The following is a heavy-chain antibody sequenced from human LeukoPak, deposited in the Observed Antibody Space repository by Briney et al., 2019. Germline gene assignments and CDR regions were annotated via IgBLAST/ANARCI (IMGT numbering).Heavy chain of an antibody. Sequence: ASVKVSCKASGYTFIGYYMHWVRQAPGQGLEWMGWIITNGGGTNYAQKFQGRVTMTRDTSISTAYMELSRLRSDDTAVYYCARESHHCSSTSCYRTYYGMDVWGLATTVTVSS. CDR3: ARESHHCSSTSCYRTYYGMDV. D-gene: IGHD2-2*02. V-gene: IGHV1-2*02. CDR1: GYTFIGYY. CDR2: IITNGGGT. J-gene: IGHJ6*02.